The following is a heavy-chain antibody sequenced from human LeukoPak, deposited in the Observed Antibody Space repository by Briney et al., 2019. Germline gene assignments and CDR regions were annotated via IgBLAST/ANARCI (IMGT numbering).Heavy chain of an antibody. Sequence: ASVKVSCKASGGTFSSHAISWVRQAPGQGLEWMGGIIPIFGTANYAQKFQGRVTITTDESTSTAYMELSSLRSEDTAVYYCASEGRCSSTSCYTNYFDYWGQGTLVTVSS. CDR1: GGTFSSHA. V-gene: IGHV1-69*05. CDR3: ASEGRCSSTSCYTNYFDY. D-gene: IGHD2-2*02. J-gene: IGHJ4*02. CDR2: IIPIFGTA.